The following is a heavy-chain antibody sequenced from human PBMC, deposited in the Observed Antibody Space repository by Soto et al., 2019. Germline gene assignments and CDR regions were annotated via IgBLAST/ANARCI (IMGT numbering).Heavy chain of an antibody. CDR2: TIPVFQTA. D-gene: IGHD3-22*01. J-gene: IGHJ4*02. CDR3: ARGGSGYTWFNEF. CDR1: GGLFSSYP. V-gene: IGHV1-69*01. Sequence: QAQLVQSGAEVKKPGSSVKVSCKASGGLFSSYPISWVRQVPGQGLEWMGGTIPVFQTAYYTQRFQGRVTITADESTNTAYMELSSLRSEDTAIYYCARGGSGYTWFNEFWGQGTLVTVSS.